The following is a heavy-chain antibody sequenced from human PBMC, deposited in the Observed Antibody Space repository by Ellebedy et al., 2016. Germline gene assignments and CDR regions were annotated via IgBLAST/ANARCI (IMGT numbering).Heavy chain of an antibody. CDR3: AGADFWSGYSFDY. J-gene: IGHJ4*02. CDR2: IYTSGST. V-gene: IGHV4-61*02. Sequence: SETLSLXXAVSGDSISSGDYYWSWIRQPAGKGLEWIGRIYTSGSTNYNPSLKSRVTMSVDTSKNQFSLKLSSVTAADTAVYYCAGADFWSGYSFDYWGQGTLVTVSS. D-gene: IGHD3-3*01. CDR1: GDSISSGDYY.